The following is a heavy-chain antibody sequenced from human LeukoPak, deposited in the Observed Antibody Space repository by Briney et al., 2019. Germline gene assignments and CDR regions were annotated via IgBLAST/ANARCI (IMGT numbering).Heavy chain of an antibody. V-gene: IGHV4-59*12. D-gene: IGHD6-13*01. CDR3: ANIAAAGSDYYYYYYMDV. J-gene: IGHJ6*03. CDR2: IYYSGST. Sequence: SETLSLTCTVSGGSISSYYWSWIRQPPGKGLEWIGYIYYSGSTNYNPSLKSRVTISVDTSKNQFSLKLSSVTAADTAVYYCANIAAAGSDYYYYYYMDVWGKGTTVTVSS. CDR1: GGSISSYY.